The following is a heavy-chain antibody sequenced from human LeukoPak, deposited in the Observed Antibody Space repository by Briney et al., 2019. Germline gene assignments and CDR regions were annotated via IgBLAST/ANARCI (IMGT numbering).Heavy chain of an antibody. CDR3: ARDLTYYYDSSGYP. D-gene: IGHD3-22*01. CDR1: GYTFTGYY. J-gene: IGHJ5*02. V-gene: IGHV1-2*02. Sequence: ASVKVSCKASGYTFTGYYMHWVRQAPGQGLEWMGWINPNSGGTNYAQKFQGRVTMTRDTSISTAYMVLSRLRSDDTAVYYCARDLTYYYDSSGYPWGQGTLVTVSS. CDR2: INPNSGGT.